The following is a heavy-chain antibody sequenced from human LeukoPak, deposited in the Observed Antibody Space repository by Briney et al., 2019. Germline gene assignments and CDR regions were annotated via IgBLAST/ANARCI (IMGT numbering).Heavy chain of an antibody. CDR1: GGSISSYY. CDR3: ARDFSSSWCAGYYFDY. V-gene: IGHV4-4*07. Sequence: SETLSLTCTVSGGSISSYYWSWIRQPAGKGLEWIGRIYTSGSTNYNPSLKSRVTMSVDTSKNQFSLKLSSVTAADTAVYYCARDFSSSWCAGYYFDYWGQGTLVTVSS. D-gene: IGHD6-13*01. J-gene: IGHJ4*02. CDR2: IYTSGST.